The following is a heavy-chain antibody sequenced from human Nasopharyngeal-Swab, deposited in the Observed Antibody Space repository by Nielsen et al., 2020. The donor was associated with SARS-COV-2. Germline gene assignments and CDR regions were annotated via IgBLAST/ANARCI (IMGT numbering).Heavy chain of an antibody. J-gene: IGHJ6*02. V-gene: IGHV4-59*01. D-gene: IGHD4-17*01. CDR1: GGSIGSYY. Sequence: SETLSLTCTVSGGSIGSYYWSWIRQPPGKGLEWIGYIYYSGSTNYNPSLKSRVTISVDTSKNQFSLKLSSVTAADTAVYYCARDLLYGDFYYYYGMDVWGQGTTVTVSS. CDR3: ARDLLYGDFYYYYGMDV. CDR2: IYYSGST.